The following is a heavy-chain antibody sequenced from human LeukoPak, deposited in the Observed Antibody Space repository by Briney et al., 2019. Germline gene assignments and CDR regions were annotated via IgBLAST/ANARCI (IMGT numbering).Heavy chain of an antibody. CDR3: ADSRGYGSGNL. Sequence: HPGGSLRLSCAASGFTFSSYAMGWVRQAPGKGLEWISAVSGSGDRTYYAGSVKGRFTISRDNSKNIVYLRMNSLRAEDTAVYFCADSRGYGSGNLWGQGTLVTVSS. CDR1: GFTFSSYA. J-gene: IGHJ4*02. D-gene: IGHD3-10*01. CDR2: VSGSGDRT. V-gene: IGHV3-23*01.